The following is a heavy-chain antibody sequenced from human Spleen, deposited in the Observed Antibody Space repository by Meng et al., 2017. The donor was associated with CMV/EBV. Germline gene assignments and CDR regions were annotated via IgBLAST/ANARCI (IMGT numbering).Heavy chain of an antibody. V-gene: IGHV4-34*01. CDR1: GGSFSGYY. D-gene: IGHD5-18*01. Sequence: CAVYGGSFSGYYWSWIRQPPGKGLEWIGEINHSGSTNYNPSLKSRVTISVDTSKNQFSLRLTPLTAADTAVYYCARALATASFWFDLWGQGTLVTVSS. J-gene: IGHJ5*02. CDR2: INHSGST. CDR3: ARALATASFWFDL.